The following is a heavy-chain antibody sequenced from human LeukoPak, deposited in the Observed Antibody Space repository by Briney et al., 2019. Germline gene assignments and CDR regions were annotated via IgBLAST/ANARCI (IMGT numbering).Heavy chain of an antibody. Sequence: SETLSLTCAVYGGPFSGYYWSWIRQPPGKGLEWIGEINHSGSTNYNPSLKSRVTKSVDTSKNQFSLKLSSVTAADTAVYYCARGPIAAAELDYWGQGTLVTVSS. J-gene: IGHJ4*02. CDR1: GGPFSGYY. D-gene: IGHD6-13*01. CDR2: INHSGST. CDR3: ARGPIAAAELDY. V-gene: IGHV4-34*01.